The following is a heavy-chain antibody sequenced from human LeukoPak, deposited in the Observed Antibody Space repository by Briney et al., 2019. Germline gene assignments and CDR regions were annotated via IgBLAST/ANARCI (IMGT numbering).Heavy chain of an antibody. CDR3: ARGPAATPYDAFDI. CDR1: GGSISSGDYY. CDR2: IYYSGST. Sequence: KPSETLSLTCTVSGGSISSGDYYWSWIRQPPGKGLEWIGYIYYSGSTYYNPSLKSRVTISVDTSKNQFSLKLSSVTAADTPVYYCARGPAATPYDAFDIWGQGTMVTVSS. V-gene: IGHV4-30-4*01. J-gene: IGHJ3*02. D-gene: IGHD2-15*01.